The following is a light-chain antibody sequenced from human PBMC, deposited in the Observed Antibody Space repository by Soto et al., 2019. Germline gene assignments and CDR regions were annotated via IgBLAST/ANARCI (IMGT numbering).Light chain of an antibody. CDR3: SSYTSSSTPL. CDR1: SSDVGGYNY. CDR2: DVS. J-gene: IGLJ1*01. Sequence: QSVLTQPASVSGSPGQSITISCTGTSSDVGGYNYVSWYQQHPGKAPKLMIYDVSNRPSGVSNRFSGSKSGNTASLTISGLQAEDEADYYCSSYTSSSTPLVGTGTKVTVL. V-gene: IGLV2-14*01.